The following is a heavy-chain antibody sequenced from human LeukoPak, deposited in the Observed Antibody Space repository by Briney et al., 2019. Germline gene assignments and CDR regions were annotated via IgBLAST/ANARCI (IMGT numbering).Heavy chain of an antibody. Sequence: PGGSLRLSCAASGFTFDDYAMHWVRQAPGKGLEWVSGISWNSGGIGYADSVKGRFTISRDNAKNSLYLQMNSLRAEDTALYYCAKDADRVGATVYAFDIWGQGTMVTVSS. V-gene: IGHV3-9*01. CDR1: GFTFDDYA. CDR3: AKDADRVGATVYAFDI. CDR2: ISWNSGGI. J-gene: IGHJ3*02. D-gene: IGHD1-26*01.